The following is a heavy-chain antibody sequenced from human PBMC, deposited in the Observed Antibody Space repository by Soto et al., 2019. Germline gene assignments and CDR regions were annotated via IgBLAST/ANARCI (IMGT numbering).Heavy chain of an antibody. CDR3: AAESAYGGNPLAFLY. D-gene: IGHD1-26*01. Sequence: QVQLVQSGAEVKRPGSSVRVSCKASEDTFSSYAISWVRQAPGQGLDWMGGIIPFFNTPNYAKKFRGRVTITADESTSTAYMELSSLRSEDTAIYYCAAESAYGGNPLAFLYWGQGTLVTVSS. J-gene: IGHJ4*02. CDR2: IIPFFNTP. CDR1: EDTFSSYA. V-gene: IGHV1-69*01.